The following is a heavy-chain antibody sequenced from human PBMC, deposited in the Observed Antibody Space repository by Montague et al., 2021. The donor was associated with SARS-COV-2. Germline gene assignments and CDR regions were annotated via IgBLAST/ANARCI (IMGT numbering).Heavy chain of an antibody. CDR1: GGSMSDHY. CDR2: IYYSGGI. V-gene: IGHV4-59*11. CDR3: ARAVSVRRVVNWFDP. J-gene: IGHJ5*02. D-gene: IGHD3-10*01. Sequence: SETLSLTCTVSGGSMSDHYWAWIRQPPGKGLEWLAYIYYSGGINSNASLKSRASMSVDTSKNQFSLKLTSVTAADTAVYYRARAVSVRRVVNWFDPWGQGTLVTVSS.